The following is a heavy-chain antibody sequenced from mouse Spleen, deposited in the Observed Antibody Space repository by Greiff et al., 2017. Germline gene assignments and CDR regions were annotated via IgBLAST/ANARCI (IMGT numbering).Heavy chain of an antibody. CDR3: ARHRGYDYDPAWFAY. CDR1: GFSLTSYG. D-gene: IGHD2-4*01. Sequence: QVQLKETGPGLVAPSQSLSITCTVSGFSLTSYGVHWVRQPPGKGLEWLVVIWSDGSTNYNSALKSRLSISKDNSKSQVFLKMNSLQTDDTAMYYCARHRGYDYDPAWFAYWGQGTLVTVSA. V-gene: IGHV2-6-1*01. J-gene: IGHJ3*01. CDR2: IWSDGST.